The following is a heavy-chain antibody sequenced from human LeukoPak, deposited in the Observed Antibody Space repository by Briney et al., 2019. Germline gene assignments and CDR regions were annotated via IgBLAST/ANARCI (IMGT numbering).Heavy chain of an antibody. CDR2: INHSGST. J-gene: IGHJ4*02. V-gene: IGHV4-38-2*02. CDR3: ASPNDSSGYYYFDY. Sequence: SETLSLTCTVSGYSISSGYYWSWIRQPPGKGLEWIGEINHSGSTNYNPSLKSRVTISVDTSKNQFSLKLSSVTAADTAVYYCASPNDSSGYYYFDYWGQGTLVTVSS. D-gene: IGHD3-22*01. CDR1: GYSISSGYY.